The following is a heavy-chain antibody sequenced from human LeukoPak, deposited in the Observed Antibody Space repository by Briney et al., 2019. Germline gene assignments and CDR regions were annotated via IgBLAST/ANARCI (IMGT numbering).Heavy chain of an antibody. V-gene: IGHV3-30*03. Sequence: QPGRSLRLSCAASGFTFSSYGMHWVRQAPGKGLEWVAVISYDGSNKYYADSVKGRFTISRDNSKNTLYLQMNSLRAEDTAVYYCARHHVVLLWQLLNWFDPWGQGTLVTVSS. D-gene: IGHD3-10*01. CDR3: ARHHVVLLWQLLNWFDP. CDR1: GFTFSSYG. CDR2: ISYDGSNK. J-gene: IGHJ5*02.